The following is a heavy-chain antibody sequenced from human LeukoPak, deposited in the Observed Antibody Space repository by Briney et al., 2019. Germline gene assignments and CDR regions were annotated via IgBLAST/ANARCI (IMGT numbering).Heavy chain of an antibody. CDR1: GYSFTSYW. Sequence: GGSLKISCKGSGYSFTSYWIGWVRQMPGKGLEWMGIIYPGDSDTRYSPSFQGQVTISADKSISTAYLQWSSLKASDTAMYYCARQYRDYYDSSGYYDYWGQGTLVTVSS. CDR2: IYPGDSDT. J-gene: IGHJ4*02. D-gene: IGHD3-22*01. CDR3: ARQYRDYYDSSGYYDY. V-gene: IGHV5-51*01.